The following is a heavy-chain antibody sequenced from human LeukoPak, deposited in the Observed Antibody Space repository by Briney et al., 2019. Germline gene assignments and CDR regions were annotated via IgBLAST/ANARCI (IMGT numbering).Heavy chain of an antibody. D-gene: IGHD6-19*01. Sequence: GGSLRLSCAVSGFTFNKAWMSWVRQAPGKGLEWVGRIKSKADGGTTDYAAPVKGRFTISRDDSKTTLYLQMNSLGTEDTAMYYCTTLMSVAGVDYWGQGTLVTVSS. CDR3: TTLMSVAGVDY. CDR1: GFTFNKAW. CDR2: IKSKADGGTT. V-gene: IGHV3-15*01. J-gene: IGHJ4*02.